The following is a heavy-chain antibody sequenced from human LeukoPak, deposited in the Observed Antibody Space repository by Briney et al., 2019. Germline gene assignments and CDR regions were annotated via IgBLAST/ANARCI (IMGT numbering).Heavy chain of an antibody. D-gene: IGHD4-23*01. CDR2: IRSKIYGGTA. V-gene: IGHV3-49*03. J-gene: IGHJ4*02. CDR3: TRGLDHDYGGNSGQNY. CDR1: GFTFGDYA. Sequence: PGGSLRLSCTASGFTFGDYAMSWFRQAPGKGLEWVGFIRSKIYGGTADYAASVQGRFTISRDDSGSIGYLQMNGLKTEDIGVYFCTRGLDHDYGGNSGQNYWGQGTLVTVSS.